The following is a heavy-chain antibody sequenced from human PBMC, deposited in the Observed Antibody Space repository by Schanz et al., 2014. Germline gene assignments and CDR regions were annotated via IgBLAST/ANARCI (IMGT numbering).Heavy chain of an antibody. J-gene: IGHJ4*02. Sequence: VQLVESGGGLVQPGGSLRLSCAVSGFTVSTNYMNWIRQAPGKGLEWVAFISYDGNNQYYADSVKGRFTISRDNSKNTLYLQMNSLRAEDTAVYYCARGGATRFDYWGQGTLVTVSS. CDR3: ARGGATRFDY. D-gene: IGHD1-26*01. V-gene: IGHV3-30*03. CDR1: GFTVSTNY. CDR2: ISYDGNNQ.